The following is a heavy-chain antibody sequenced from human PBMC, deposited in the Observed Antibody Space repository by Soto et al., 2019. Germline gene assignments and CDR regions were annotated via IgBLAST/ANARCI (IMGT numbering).Heavy chain of an antibody. V-gene: IGHV4-34*12. J-gene: IGHJ3*02. CDR2: LIHGGST. CDR3: ARSPLGYDYVRQTWREVGDSFDI. Sequence: PSETPSLTCAIYGASLGGFHWTWLRQAPGKGLEWIGELIHGGSTNYNPSLKSRVSFSLDTSKKQFSLHLMSVTAADTAVYYCARSPLGYDYVRQTWREVGDSFDIWGRGTMVTVSS. D-gene: IGHD3-16*01. CDR1: GASLGGFH.